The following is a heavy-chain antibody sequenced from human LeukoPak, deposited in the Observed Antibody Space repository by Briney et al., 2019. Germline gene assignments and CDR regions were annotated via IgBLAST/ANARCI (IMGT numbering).Heavy chain of an antibody. CDR1: GLTFSSYA. CDR2: ISGSGGST. CDR3: AKERYYYDSSGYEELVEYFQH. D-gene: IGHD3-22*01. V-gene: IGHV3-23*01. Sequence: GGSLRLSCAASGLTFSSYAMSWVRQAPGKGLGWVSAISGSGGSTYYAESVRGRSTISRDNSENTLYLQMTSLRAEDTAVYYCAKERYYYDSSGYEELVEYFQHWGQGTLVTVSS. J-gene: IGHJ1*01.